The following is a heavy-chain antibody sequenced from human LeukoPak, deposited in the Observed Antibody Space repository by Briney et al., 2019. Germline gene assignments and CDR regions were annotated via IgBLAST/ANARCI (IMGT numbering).Heavy chain of an antibody. J-gene: IGHJ4*02. CDR1: GYTFTGYY. V-gene: IGHV1-2*02. CDR2: INPNSGGT. CDR3: ARPRRGSYQLLYPLDY. D-gene: IGHD2-2*02. Sequence: ASVKVSCKASGYTFTGYYMHWVRQAPGQGLEWMGWINPNSGGTNYAQKFQGRVTMTRDTSISTAYMELSRLRSDDTAVYYCARPRRGSYQLLYPLDYWGQGTLVTVSS.